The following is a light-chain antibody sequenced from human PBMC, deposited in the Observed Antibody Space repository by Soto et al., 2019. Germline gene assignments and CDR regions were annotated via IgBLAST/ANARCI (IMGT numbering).Light chain of an antibody. CDR2: GAS. Sequence: EIVLTQSPGTLSLSPGERATLSCRASQSVSSSYLAWYQQKPGQAPRLLIYGASNRATGIPDRFSGSGSGTDFTLTISRLEPEDSAMYYCQQYGYSFWTFGQGTKVDIK. CDR3: QQYGYSFWT. CDR1: QSVSSSY. J-gene: IGKJ1*01. V-gene: IGKV3-20*01.